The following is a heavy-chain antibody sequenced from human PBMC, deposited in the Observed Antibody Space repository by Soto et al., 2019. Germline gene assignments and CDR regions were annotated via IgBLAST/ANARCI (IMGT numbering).Heavy chain of an antibody. J-gene: IGHJ6*02. V-gene: IGHV5-51*01. CDR1: GYSFTSYW. CDR2: IYPGDSDT. D-gene: IGHD3-22*01. CDR3: ARQGDYYDSSGPSVVYYYYGMDV. Sequence: PGESLKISCKGSGYSFTSYWIGWVRQMPGKGLEWMGIIYPGDSDTRYSPSFQGQVTISADKSISTAYLQWSSLKASDTAMYYCARQGDYYDSSGPSVVYYYYGMDVWGQGTTVTVS.